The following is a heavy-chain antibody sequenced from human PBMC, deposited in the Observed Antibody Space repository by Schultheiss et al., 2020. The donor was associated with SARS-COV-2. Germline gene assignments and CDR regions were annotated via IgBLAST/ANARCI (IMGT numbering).Heavy chain of an antibody. J-gene: IGHJ4*02. CDR1: GFTFGDYA. V-gene: IGHV3-73*01. Sequence: GGSLRLSCTTSGFTFGDYAMSWVRQAPGKGLEWVGRIRSKANSYATAYAASVKGRFTISRDDSKNTAYLQMNSLKTEDTAVYYCTREAQRERVCDYWGQGTLVTVSS. CDR2: IRSKANSYAT. D-gene: IGHD5-24*01. CDR3: TREAQRERVCDY.